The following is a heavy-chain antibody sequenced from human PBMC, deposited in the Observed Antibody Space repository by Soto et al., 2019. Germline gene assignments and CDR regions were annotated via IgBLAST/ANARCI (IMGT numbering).Heavy chain of an antibody. CDR2: ISYDGSNK. V-gene: IGHV3-30*18. CDR1: GFTFSSYG. J-gene: IGHJ6*02. CDR3: AKPSYHYDSSGYYPPYYYYGMDV. Sequence: GGSLRLSCAASGFTFSSYGMHWVRQAPGKGLEWVAVISYDGSNKYYADSVKGRFTISRDNSKNTLYLQMNSLRAEDTAVYYCAKPSYHYDSSGYYPPYYYYGMDVWGQGTTVTVSS. D-gene: IGHD3-22*01.